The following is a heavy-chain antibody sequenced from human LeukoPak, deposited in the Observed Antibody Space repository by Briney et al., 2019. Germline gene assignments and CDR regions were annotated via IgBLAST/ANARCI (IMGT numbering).Heavy chain of an antibody. J-gene: IGHJ3*01. CDR1: GFTVSGNY. CDR2: LYSTGTI. CDR3: ARVSGSRNYYFGAFDV. D-gene: IGHD3-10*01. Sequence: GGSLRLSCAASGFTVSGNYMSWVRQAPGKGLEWVSVLYSTGTIYYADSVKGRFTISRDNAKNTLYLQMNSLRAEDTAMYYCARVSGSRNYYFGAFDVWGQGTMVTVSS. V-gene: IGHV3-53*01.